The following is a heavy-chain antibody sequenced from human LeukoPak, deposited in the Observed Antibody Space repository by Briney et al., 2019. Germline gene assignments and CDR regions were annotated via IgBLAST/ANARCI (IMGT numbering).Heavy chain of an antibody. Sequence: ASVKVSCKASGGTFSRYAISWVGQAPGQGGEWMGRIIPILGIANYVQKFQGRVTISADKSTSTDYMELSSLRSEDTAVYYCARNLEWPFEAYWGQGTLVTVSS. CDR2: IIPILGIA. CDR1: GGTFSRYA. CDR3: ARNLEWPFEAY. J-gene: IGHJ4*02. D-gene: IGHD3-16*01. V-gene: IGHV1-69*04.